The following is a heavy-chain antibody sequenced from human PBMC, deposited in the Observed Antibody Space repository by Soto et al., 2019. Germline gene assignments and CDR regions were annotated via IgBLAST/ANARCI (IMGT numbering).Heavy chain of an antibody. CDR3: AKDGIRKDDY. Sequence: EVQLSESGGGFIQSGGSLRLSCAASGFSISNYAMSWVGKAPGRGLGWISSISDSGTNTSYADSVRGRFVISRDKSKNTVYLQMNNLRVEDTALYYCAKDGIRKDDYWGQGTLVTVSS. CDR1: GFSISNYA. CDR2: ISDSGTNT. V-gene: IGHV3-23*01. J-gene: IGHJ4*02.